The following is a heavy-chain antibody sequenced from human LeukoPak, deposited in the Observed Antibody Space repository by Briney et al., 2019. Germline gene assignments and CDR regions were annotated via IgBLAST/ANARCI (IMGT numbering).Heavy chain of an antibody. J-gene: IGHJ4*02. CDR3: ARTMTGAFFDY. CDR1: GFTFSSYA. V-gene: IGHV3-74*01. Sequence: TGGSLRLSCAASGFTFSSYAIHWVRQAPGKGLVWVSHINGDGSSTSYADSVKGRFAISRNNAKNTLYLQMNSLRAEDTAVYYCARTMTGAFFDYWGQGALVTVSS. CDR2: INGDGSST. D-gene: IGHD3-9*01.